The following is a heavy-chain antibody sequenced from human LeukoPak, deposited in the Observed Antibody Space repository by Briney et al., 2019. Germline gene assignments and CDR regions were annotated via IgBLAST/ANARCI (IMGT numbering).Heavy chain of an antibody. Sequence: PSETLSPTRAVSGYSISSGYYWGWIRQPPGKGLEWIGSIYHSGSTYYNPSLKSRVTISVDTSKNQFSLKLSSVTAADTAVYYCARVAVCSGGSCYSGWFDPWGQGTLVTVSS. D-gene: IGHD2-15*01. V-gene: IGHV4-38-2*01. CDR1: GYSISSGYY. CDR2: IYHSGST. CDR3: ARVAVCSGGSCYSGWFDP. J-gene: IGHJ5*02.